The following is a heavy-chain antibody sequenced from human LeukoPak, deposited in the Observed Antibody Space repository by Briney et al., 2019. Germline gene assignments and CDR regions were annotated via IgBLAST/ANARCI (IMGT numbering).Heavy chain of an antibody. CDR3: ARDRVMGARDAFDI. D-gene: IGHD1-26*01. V-gene: IGHV1-69*05. J-gene: IGHJ3*02. CDR2: IIPIFGTA. Sequence: GSSVKVSCKASGGTFSSYAISWVRQAPGQGLEWLGGIIPIFGTANYAQKFQGRVTITTDESTSTAYIELRSLRSDDTAVYYCARDRVMGARDAFDIWGQGTMVTVSS. CDR1: GGTFSSYA.